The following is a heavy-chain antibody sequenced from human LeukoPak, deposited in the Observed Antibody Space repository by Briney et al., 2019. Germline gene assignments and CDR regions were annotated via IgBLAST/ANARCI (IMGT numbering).Heavy chain of an antibody. CDR2: INPTSGGT. CDR1: GYTFTGYY. CDR3: ARSSTTYYYFDF. D-gene: IGHD2-2*01. V-gene: IGHV1-2*06. Sequence: EASVKVSCKASGYTFTGYYIHWVRQAPGQGLEWMGRINPTSGGTTSAQKFRGRVTMTRDTSINTAYMELSRLRSDDTAVFYCARSSTTYYYFDFWGQGALVTVSS. J-gene: IGHJ4*02.